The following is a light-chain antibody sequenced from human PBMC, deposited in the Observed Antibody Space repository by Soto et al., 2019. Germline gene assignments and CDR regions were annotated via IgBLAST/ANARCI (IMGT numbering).Light chain of an antibody. Sequence: AIQVTQSPSSLSASVGDRVTITCRTSQGIRSALGWSQQKPGKVPKLLIYAASTLQSGVPSRFSGSGSGRDFTLTISSLPPEDFATCYCLLGYSYFWAFGQGTKGEIK. CDR1: QGIRSA. V-gene: IGKV1-6*01. J-gene: IGKJ1*01. CDR2: AAS. CDR3: LLGYSYFWA.